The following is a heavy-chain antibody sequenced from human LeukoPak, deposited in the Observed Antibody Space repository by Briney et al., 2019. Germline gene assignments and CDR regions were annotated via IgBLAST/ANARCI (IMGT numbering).Heavy chain of an antibody. CDR2: IKQDGSEK. CDR1: GFTFSSYW. V-gene: IGHV3-7*01. J-gene: IGHJ4*02. D-gene: IGHD3-9*01. CDR3: ARDREDILTGYPQGEDY. Sequence: GGSLRLSCAASGFTFSSYWMSWVRQALGKGLEWVANIKQDGSEKYYVDSVKGRFTISRDNAKNSLYLQMNSLRAEDTAVYYCARDREDILTGYPQGEDYWGQGTLVTVSS.